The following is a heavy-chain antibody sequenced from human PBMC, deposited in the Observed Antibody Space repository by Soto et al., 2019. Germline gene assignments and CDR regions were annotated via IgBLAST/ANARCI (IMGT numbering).Heavy chain of an antibody. CDR3: ARTAAAGKYYYGVDV. CDR1: GYSFTRYW. D-gene: IGHD6-13*01. CDR2: IYPGDSDT. J-gene: IGHJ6*02. V-gene: IGHV5-51*01. Sequence: GESLKISCEGYGYSFTRYWIRWVRQMPGKGLEWMGIIYPGDSDTRYSPSFQGQVTISADKSISTAYLQWSSLKASDTAIYYCARTAAAGKYYYGVDVWGQGTTVTVSS.